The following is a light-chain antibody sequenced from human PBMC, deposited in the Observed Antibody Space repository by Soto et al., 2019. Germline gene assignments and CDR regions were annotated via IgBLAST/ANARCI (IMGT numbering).Light chain of an antibody. J-gene: IGLJ2*01. CDR3: CSYTSSIL. CDR1: SSDVGGYNY. CDR2: DVS. V-gene: IGLV2-14*01. Sequence: QSALTQPASVSGSPGQSITISCTGTSSDVGGYNYVSWYQQHPGKAPKLMIYDVSNRPSGVSNRFSGSKSGNTASLTISGLQAEDEADYYCCSYTSSILFGGGTQLTVL.